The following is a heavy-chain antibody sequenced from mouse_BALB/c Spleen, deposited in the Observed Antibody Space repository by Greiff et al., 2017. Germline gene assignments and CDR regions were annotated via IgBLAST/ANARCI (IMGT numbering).Heavy chain of an antibody. J-gene: IGHJ1*01. CDR3: ARETYGSSYWYFDV. CDR2: IDPANGNT. D-gene: IGHD1-1*01. V-gene: IGHV14-3*02. CDR1: GYTFTSYW. Sequence: EVQLQQPGAELVKPGASVKLSCKASGYTFTSYWMHWVKQRPEQGLEWIGRIDPANGNTKYDPKFQGKATITADTSSNTAYLQLSSLTSEDTAVYYCARETYGSSYWYFDVWGAGTTVTVSS.